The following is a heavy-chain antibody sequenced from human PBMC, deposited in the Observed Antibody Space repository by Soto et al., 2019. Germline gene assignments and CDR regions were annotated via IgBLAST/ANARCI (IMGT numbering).Heavy chain of an antibody. CDR3: ARQDRGRHIAAAGSFFVDY. J-gene: IGHJ4*02. CDR2: IYYSGST. CDR1: GGSISSSSYY. D-gene: IGHD6-13*01. V-gene: IGHV4-39*01. Sequence: QLQLQESGPGLVKPSETLSLTCTVSGGSISSSSYYWGWIRQPPGKGLEWIGSIYYSGSTYYNPSLKSRVTISVDTSKNQFSLKLSSVTAADTAVYYCARQDRGRHIAAAGSFFVDYWGQGTLVTVSS.